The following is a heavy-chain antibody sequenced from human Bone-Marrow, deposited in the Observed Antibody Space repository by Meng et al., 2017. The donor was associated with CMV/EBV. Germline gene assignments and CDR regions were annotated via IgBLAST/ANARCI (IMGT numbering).Heavy chain of an antibody. CDR1: GFTFSSYG. V-gene: IGHV3-30*02. CDR2: IRYDGKNT. Sequence: GGSLRLSCAASGFTFSSYGMHWVRQAPGKGLEWVAFIRYDGKNTNYADSVKGRFTISRDNSRNTLYLQMSSLRAEDTSVYYCAKELILYSSPSLADYWGQGTLVTVSS. D-gene: IGHD6-6*01. CDR3: AKELILYSSPSLADY. J-gene: IGHJ4*02.